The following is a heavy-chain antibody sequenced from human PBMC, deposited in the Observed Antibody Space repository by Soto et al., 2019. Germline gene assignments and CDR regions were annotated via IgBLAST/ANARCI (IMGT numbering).Heavy chain of an antibody. Sequence: WGVLRLSCSASGFIFSESTIYWVRQVPGKGLEAISAVSTSGRSTYYADSVKDRFTISRDNSKNTLFLQMGSLRPEDTAIYYCVKQAHGLDGVAFDYWGQGTQVTVSS. CDR2: VSTSGRST. CDR1: GFIFSEST. V-gene: IGHV3-64D*06. CDR3: VKQAHGLDGVAFDY. D-gene: IGHD2-15*01. J-gene: IGHJ4*02.